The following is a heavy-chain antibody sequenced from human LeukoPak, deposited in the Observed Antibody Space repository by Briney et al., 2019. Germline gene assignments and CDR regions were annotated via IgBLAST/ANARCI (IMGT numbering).Heavy chain of an antibody. J-gene: IGHJ4*02. D-gene: IGHD3-3*01. Sequence: SETLSLTCTVSGGSISSSSYYWGWIRQPPGKGLEWIGSIYYSGSTYYNPSLKSRVTISVDTSKNQFSLKLSSVTAADTAVYYCARDIWSGYQYYFDYWGQGTLVTVSS. V-gene: IGHV4-39*02. CDR2: IYYSGST. CDR1: GGSISSSSYY. CDR3: ARDIWSGYQYYFDY.